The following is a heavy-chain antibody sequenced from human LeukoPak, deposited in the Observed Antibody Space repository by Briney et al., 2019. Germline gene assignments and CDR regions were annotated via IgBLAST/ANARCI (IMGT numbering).Heavy chain of an antibody. D-gene: IGHD4-17*01. CDR2: IKQDGSDI. CDR1: GFTFNSHY. V-gene: IGHV3-7*01. Sequence: EVSLSLLCAASGFTFNSHYVTWPRQARGKGWEWVAKIKQDGSDIYYVDFVKGRFTISRDDAKNSLYLQMSSLRAEDTAVYYCARGPNFGDYVDFLDYWGQGALVTVSS. CDR3: ARGPNFGDYVDFLDY. J-gene: IGHJ4*02.